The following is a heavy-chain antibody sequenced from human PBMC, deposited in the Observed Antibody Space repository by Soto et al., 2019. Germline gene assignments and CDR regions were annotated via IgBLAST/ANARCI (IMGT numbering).Heavy chain of an antibody. Sequence: SXKVSFKASGFTXNSSAGEWVRQARGQRLEWRGWIVVGSGNTNYAQKFQERVTINREMSTSKAYMELSRLRSEDTAVYYSQAQAKYYYDSSGYTPDYYYGMDVW. D-gene: IGHD3-22*01. J-gene: IGHJ6*01. CDR2: IVVGSGNT. V-gene: IGHV1-58*01. CDR1: GFTXNSSA. CDR3: QAQAKYYYDSSGYTPDYYYGMDV.